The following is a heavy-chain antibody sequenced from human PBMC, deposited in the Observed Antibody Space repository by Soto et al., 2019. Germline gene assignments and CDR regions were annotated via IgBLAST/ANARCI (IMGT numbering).Heavy chain of an antibody. CDR3: ARVDFLGDFSLFRGCQYYGMDL. CDR2: ISYAGIQL. Sequence: QLVESGGGVVQPGRPLRLSCVASGFTFSDDSMHWVRQSPGMGLEWVSVISYAGIQLNYGKSVMGRLTISRDNSKNTLYLQFNSLRLEDTASYYCARVDFLGDFSLFRGCQYYGMDLWGQGTTVMVSS. CDR1: GFTFSDDS. D-gene: IGHD2-21*02. J-gene: IGHJ6*02. V-gene: IGHV3-30-3*01.